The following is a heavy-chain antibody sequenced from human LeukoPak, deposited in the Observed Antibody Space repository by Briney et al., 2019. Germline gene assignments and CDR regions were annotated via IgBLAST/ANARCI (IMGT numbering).Heavy chain of an antibody. CDR3: ARIHWSGDYFDY. CDR1: GFTFSDYY. J-gene: IGHJ4*02. CDR2: ISSSGSTI. D-gene: IGHD7-27*01. Sequence: GGSLRLSCAASGFTFSDYYMSWLRQAPGKGLEWVSYISSSGSTIYYADSVKGRFTISRDNAKNSLYLQMNSLRAEDTAVYYCARIHWSGDYFDYWGQGTLVTVSS. V-gene: IGHV3-11*01.